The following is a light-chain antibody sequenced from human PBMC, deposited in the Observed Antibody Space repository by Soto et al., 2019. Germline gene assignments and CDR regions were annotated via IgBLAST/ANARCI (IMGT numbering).Light chain of an antibody. CDR2: GAS. CDR3: QQYGSSRT. J-gene: IGKJ1*01. Sequence: IVLTQSPGTLSLSPGERATLSCRASQSVSSSYLAWYKQKPGQAPRLLVYGASSRATGIPDRFSGSGSGTDFTLTIRRLEPEDFAVYYCQQYGSSRTFGQGTKLDIK. V-gene: IGKV3-20*01. CDR1: QSVSSSY.